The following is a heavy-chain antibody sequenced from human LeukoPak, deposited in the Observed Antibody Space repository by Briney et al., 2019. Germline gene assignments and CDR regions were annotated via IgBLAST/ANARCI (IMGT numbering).Heavy chain of an antibody. D-gene: IGHD2-15*01. CDR1: GFTFSSYA. Sequence: GGSLRLSCAASGFTFSSYAMHWARQAPGKGLEWVAVISYDGSNKYYADSVKGRFTISRDNSKNTLYLQMNSLRAEDTAVYYCARDHRGGGDVWGKGTTVTVSS. J-gene: IGHJ6*04. CDR2: ISYDGSNK. V-gene: IGHV3-30-3*01. CDR3: ARDHRGGGDV.